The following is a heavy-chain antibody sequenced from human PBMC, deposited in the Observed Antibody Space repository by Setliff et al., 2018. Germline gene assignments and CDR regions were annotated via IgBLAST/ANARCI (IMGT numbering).Heavy chain of an antibody. V-gene: IGHV1-18*01. CDR2: IGDYNGNT. CDR1: GYIFTKYG. CDR3: VRAPPTVVIPPGRAFFDP. Sequence: ASVKVSCKASGYIFTKYGINWVRQAPGQGLEWMGWIGDYNGNTLHAQNFQGRLTVTTDTSTNTAYMELRSLRSDDTAVYYCVRAPPTVVIPPGRAFFDPWGQGTLVTVSS. D-gene: IGHD2-2*01. J-gene: IGHJ5*02.